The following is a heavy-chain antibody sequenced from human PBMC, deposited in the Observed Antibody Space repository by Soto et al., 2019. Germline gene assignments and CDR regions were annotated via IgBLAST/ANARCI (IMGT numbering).Heavy chain of an antibody. Sequence: ASVKVSCKASGYTFTSYYMHWVRQAPGQGLEWMGIINPSGGSTSYAQKFQGRVTMTRDTSTSTVYMELNRLRSDDTAVYYCARDQSPSSGWPGMDVWGQGTTVTVSS. CDR3: ARDQSPSSGWPGMDV. J-gene: IGHJ6*02. D-gene: IGHD6-19*01. V-gene: IGHV1-46*01. CDR1: GYTFTSYY. CDR2: INPSGGST.